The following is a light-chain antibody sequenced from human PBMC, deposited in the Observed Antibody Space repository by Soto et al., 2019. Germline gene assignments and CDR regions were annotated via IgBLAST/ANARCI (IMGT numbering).Light chain of an antibody. CDR3: QQYGNSPFT. CDR1: QSVTGDK. Sequence: EIVLMQSPGPLSLSPGNSAALSCRASQSVTGDKVAWYQQRPGQAPRLLIYGRSTRATDIPARFRGSGSGTDYTLTINRLEPEDFALYYCQQYGNSPFTFGQGTKLEI. CDR2: GRS. V-gene: IGKV3-20*01. J-gene: IGKJ2*01.